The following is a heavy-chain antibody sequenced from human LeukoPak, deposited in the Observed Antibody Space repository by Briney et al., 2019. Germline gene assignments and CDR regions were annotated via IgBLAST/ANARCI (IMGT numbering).Heavy chain of an antibody. CDR1: GFTFSSYA. CDR3: AKHLITMIEVSWAFDI. V-gene: IGHV3-23*01. J-gene: IGHJ3*02. D-gene: IGHD3-22*01. Sequence: GGSLRLSCAASGFTFSSYAMSWVRQAPGKGLEWVSAISGSGGSTYYADSVKGRFTISRDNSKNTLYLQMNSLRAEDTAVYYCAKHLITMIEVSWAFDIWGQGTMVTVSS. CDR2: ISGSGGST.